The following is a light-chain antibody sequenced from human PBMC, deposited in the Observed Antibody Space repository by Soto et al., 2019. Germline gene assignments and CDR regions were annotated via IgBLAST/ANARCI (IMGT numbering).Light chain of an antibody. CDR2: ASS. CDR3: LQHNRYPRVT. Sequence: DIQMTQSPSSLSASVGDRVTITCRASQCIRTDLGWYQQKPGQATQRLIYASSSLQSGVPSRLSGSGSGTECTLTVSSLQPEDCATSHGLQHNRYPRVTFGGGTKVETK. J-gene: IGKJ4*01. CDR1: QCIRTD. V-gene: IGKV1-17*01.